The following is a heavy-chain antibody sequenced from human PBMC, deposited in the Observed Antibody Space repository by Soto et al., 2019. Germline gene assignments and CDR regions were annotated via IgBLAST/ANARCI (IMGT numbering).Heavy chain of an antibody. Sequence: PSETLSITCTVSGVSMSGYYWSWIRQSPGKGMEWIGYISYSGSTNYTPSIKSRNTISLDASKIQLTLDMSSVTAANTAVYKCTQQKPFVINSLSPLDIWGQGTMVTVSS. CDR3: TQQKPFVINSLSPLDI. V-gene: IGHV4-59*08. J-gene: IGHJ3*02. CDR1: GVSMSGYY. CDR2: ISYSGST. D-gene: IGHD3-10*01.